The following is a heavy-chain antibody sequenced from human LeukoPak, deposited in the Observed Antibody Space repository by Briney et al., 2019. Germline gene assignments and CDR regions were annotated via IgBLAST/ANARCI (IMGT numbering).Heavy chain of an antibody. J-gene: IGHJ4*02. CDR3: ARSAGAFWSVYFRGLWFDY. CDR1: GFTFSSYW. V-gene: IGHV3-7*01. CDR2: IKQDGSEK. Sequence: ASLRLSCAASGFTFSSYWMSFVRQAAGEGLEWVAIIKQDGSEKYYVYSVKRLFTISRDNAKNSLYLQMNSLRAEDTAVYYCARSAGAFWSVYFRGLWFDYWGQGTLVTVSS. D-gene: IGHD3-3*01.